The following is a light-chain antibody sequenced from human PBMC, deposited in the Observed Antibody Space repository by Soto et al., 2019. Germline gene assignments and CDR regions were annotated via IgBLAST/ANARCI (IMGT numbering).Light chain of an antibody. CDR1: QSIGNY. CDR2: GAS. CDR3: QQSYSTPLT. Sequence: DIQMTQSPSSLSASGGDRVTITCRASQSIGNYLNWYQHKPGKAPKLLIYGASSLHSGVPSSFSGSGSGTDFTLTISSLQPEDFATYYCQQSYSTPLTFGGGTKVEFK. V-gene: IGKV1-39*01. J-gene: IGKJ4*01.